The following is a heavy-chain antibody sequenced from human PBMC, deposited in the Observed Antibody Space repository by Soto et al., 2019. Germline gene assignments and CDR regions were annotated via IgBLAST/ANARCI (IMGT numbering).Heavy chain of an antibody. CDR2: TYYRSKWYN. CDR3: ARDLPSQQLGLGHYYYYGMDV. D-gene: IGHD6-13*01. J-gene: IGHJ6*02. CDR1: GDSVSSNSAA. Sequence: PSQTLSLTCAISGDSVSSNSAAWNWIRQSPSRGLEWLGRTYYRSKWYNDYAVSVKSRITINPDTSKNQFSLQLNSVTPEDTAVYYCARDLPSQQLGLGHYYYYGMDVWGQGTTVTVSS. V-gene: IGHV6-1*01.